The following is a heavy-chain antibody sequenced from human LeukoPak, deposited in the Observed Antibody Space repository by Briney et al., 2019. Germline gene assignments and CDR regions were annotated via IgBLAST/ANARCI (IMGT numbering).Heavy chain of an antibody. V-gene: IGHV3-53*01. CDR2: IYSGGNT. J-gene: IGHJ4*02. Sequence: GGSLSLSCAASGFSVSNYYMSWVRQAPGKGLEWVSVIYSGGNTYYTDSVKGRFTISRDNSKNTLYLQMNSLRAEDTAVYYCANLAPLRGYQGQDDYWGQGTLVTVSS. CDR1: GFSVSNYY. D-gene: IGHD5-18*01. CDR3: ANLAPLRGYQGQDDY.